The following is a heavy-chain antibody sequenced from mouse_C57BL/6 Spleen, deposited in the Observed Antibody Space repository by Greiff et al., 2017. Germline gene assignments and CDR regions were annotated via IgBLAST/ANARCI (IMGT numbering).Heavy chain of an antibody. J-gene: IGHJ1*03. D-gene: IGHD1-1*01. V-gene: IGHV1-72*01. Sequence: VQLQQPGAELVKPGASVKLSCKASGYTFTSYWMHWVKQRPGRGLEWIGRIDPNRGGTKYNEKFKSKATLTVDKPSSTAYMQLSSLTSEDSAVYYGARSLLLRQVSYWYFDVWGTGTTVTVSS. CDR3: ARSLLLRQVSYWYFDV. CDR1: GYTFTSYW. CDR2: IDPNRGGT.